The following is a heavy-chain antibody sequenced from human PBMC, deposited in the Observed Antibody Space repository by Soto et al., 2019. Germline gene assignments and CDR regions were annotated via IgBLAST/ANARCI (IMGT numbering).Heavy chain of an antibody. J-gene: IGHJ4*02. CDR1: GDRVSSNSAA. CDR3: AGQSSGYHLSS. D-gene: IGHD3-10*01. Sequence: SQTLSLTCGISGDRVSSNSAAWSWIRQSPSRGLEWLGRTYYRSKWYYDYAVSVKSRITINPDTSKNQFSLQLNSVTPEDTAVYYCAGQSSGYHLSSWGQGTLVTVSS. CDR2: TYYRSKWYY. V-gene: IGHV6-1*01.